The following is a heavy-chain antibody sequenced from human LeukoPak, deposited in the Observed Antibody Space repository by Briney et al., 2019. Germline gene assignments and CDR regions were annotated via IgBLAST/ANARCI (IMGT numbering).Heavy chain of an antibody. V-gene: IGHV3-7*01. D-gene: IGHD3-22*01. CDR1: GFTFSSYW. Sequence: GGSLRLSCAASGFTFSSYWMSWVRQAPGKGQEWVANIKQDGSEKYYVDSVKGRFTISRDNAKNSLYLQMNSLRAEDTAVYYCARRRTYYYDSSGYYGSAGWFDPWGQGTLVTVSS. CDR3: ARRRTYYYDSSGYYGSAGWFDP. J-gene: IGHJ5*02. CDR2: IKQDGSEK.